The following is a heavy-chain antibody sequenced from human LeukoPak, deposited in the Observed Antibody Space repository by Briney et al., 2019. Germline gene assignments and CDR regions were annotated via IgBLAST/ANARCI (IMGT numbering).Heavy chain of an antibody. Sequence: SGGSLRLSCAASGFTFSSYWMSWVRQAPGKGLEWVANIKQDGSEKYYVDSVKGRFTISRDNAKNSLYLQMNSLRAEDTAVYYCARDQGYYGSGSVDYWGQGTLVTVSS. J-gene: IGHJ4*02. V-gene: IGHV3-7*01. CDR3: ARDQGYYGSGSVDY. D-gene: IGHD3-10*01. CDR1: GFTFSSYW. CDR2: IKQDGSEK.